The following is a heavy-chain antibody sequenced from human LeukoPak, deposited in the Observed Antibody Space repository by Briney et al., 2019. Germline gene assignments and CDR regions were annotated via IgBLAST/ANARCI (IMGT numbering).Heavy chain of an antibody. D-gene: IGHD2-2*01. Sequence: PSETLSLTCTVSGGSISSGSYYWSWIRQPAGKGLEWIGRIYTSGSTNYNPSLKSRVTISVDTSKNQFSLKLSSVTAADTAVFYCATEELAGTTSLDYWGQGTLVTVPS. V-gene: IGHV4-61*02. J-gene: IGHJ4*02. CDR1: GGSISSGSYY. CDR2: IYTSGST. CDR3: ATEELAGTTSLDY.